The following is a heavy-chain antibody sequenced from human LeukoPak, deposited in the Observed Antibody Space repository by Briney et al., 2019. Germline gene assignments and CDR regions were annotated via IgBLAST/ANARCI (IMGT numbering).Heavy chain of an antibody. CDR1: GGSISTSSYY. CDR2: IFYSGST. Sequence: SETLSLTCTVSGGSISTSSYYWGWVRQPPGKGLEWIGNIFYSGSTYYNPSLKSRVTISVDTSKNQFSLKLSSVTAADTAVYYCARDVTGYSYIDYWGQGTLVTVSS. V-gene: IGHV4-39*07. J-gene: IGHJ4*02. D-gene: IGHD5-18*01. CDR3: ARDVTGYSYIDY.